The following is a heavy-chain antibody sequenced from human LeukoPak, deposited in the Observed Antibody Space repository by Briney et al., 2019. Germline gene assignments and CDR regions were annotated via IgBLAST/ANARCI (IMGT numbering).Heavy chain of an antibody. Sequence: SETLSLTCTVSGGSISSGGYYWSWIRQHPGKGLEWIGYIYYSGSTYYNPSLKSRVTISVDTSKNQFSLKLSSVTAADTAVYYCAREGRRAIAVAGPDAFDIWGQGTMVTVSS. CDR2: IYYSGST. CDR1: GGSISSGGYY. J-gene: IGHJ3*02. D-gene: IGHD6-19*01. V-gene: IGHV4-31*03. CDR3: AREGRRAIAVAGPDAFDI.